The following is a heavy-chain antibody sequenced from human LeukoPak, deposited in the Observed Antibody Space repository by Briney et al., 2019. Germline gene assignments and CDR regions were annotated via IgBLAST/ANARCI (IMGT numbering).Heavy chain of an antibody. CDR2: IYYNVES. CDR1: GGSITNYY. J-gene: IGHJ4*02. D-gene: IGHD5-24*01. CDR3: SRGRRDGYNVEYFDK. Sequence: PSETLSLTCTVSGGSITNYYWSWIRQPAGQGLEWLGRIYYNVESNYNPSLKSRVTMSVDTSKNQFSLKLSSVTAADTAVNYCSRGRRDGYNVEYFDKWGQGTLVTVS. V-gene: IGHV4-4*07.